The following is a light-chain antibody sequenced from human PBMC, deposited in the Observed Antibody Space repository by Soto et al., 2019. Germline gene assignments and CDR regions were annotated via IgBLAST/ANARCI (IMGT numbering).Light chain of an antibody. J-gene: IGLJ3*02. CDR2: GNS. Sequence: QSVLTQPPSVSGAPGQRVTISCTGSSSNIGAGYDVHWYQQLPGTAPKLLIYGNSNRPSGVPDRFSGSKSCTSASLAITGLQAEDEADYYCQSYDSSLSGPRVFGGGTKLTVL. V-gene: IGLV1-40*01. CDR1: SSNIGAGYD. CDR3: QSYDSSLSGPRV.